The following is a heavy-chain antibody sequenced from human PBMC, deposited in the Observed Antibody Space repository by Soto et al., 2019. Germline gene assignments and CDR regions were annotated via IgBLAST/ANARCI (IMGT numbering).Heavy chain of an antibody. J-gene: IGHJ3*01. CDR3: ARARLRAVYAFDF. CDR1: GGSTSSGAYY. V-gene: IGHV4-31*03. CDR2: IYYSGTS. D-gene: IGHD5-12*01. Sequence: SETLSLTCSVSGGSTSSGAYYWSWVRQHPGKGLEWIGYIYYSGTSYSSPSLKSRLTMSIDTSKNQFSLQLNSVTAADTGMYYCARARLRAVYAFDFWGQGIMVTVSS.